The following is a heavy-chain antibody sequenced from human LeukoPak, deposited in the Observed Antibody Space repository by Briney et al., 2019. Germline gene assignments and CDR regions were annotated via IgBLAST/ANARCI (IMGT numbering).Heavy chain of an antibody. Sequence: GSLRLSCAASGFTFSSYWMSWVRQAPGKGLEWVANIKQDGSEKYYVDSVKGRFTISRDNAKNSLYLQMNSLRAEDTAVYYCARRAGAYSHPYDYWGQGTLVTVSS. CDR2: IKQDGSEK. CDR1: GFTFSSYW. V-gene: IGHV3-7*03. CDR3: ARRAGAYSHPYDY. D-gene: IGHD4/OR15-4a*01. J-gene: IGHJ4*02.